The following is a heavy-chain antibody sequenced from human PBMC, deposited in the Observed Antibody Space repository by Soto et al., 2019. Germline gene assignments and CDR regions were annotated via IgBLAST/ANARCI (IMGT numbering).Heavy chain of an antibody. CDR1: GGSISSGDYY. V-gene: IGHV4-30-4*01. J-gene: IGHJ4*02. Sequence: TLSLTCTVSGGSISSGDYYWSWIRQPPGKGLEWIGYIYYSGSTYYNPSLKSRVTISVDTSKNQFSLKLSSVTAADTAVYYCARAQTYYDSSGYYPTYFDYWGQGTLVTVSS. CDR3: ARAQTYYDSSGYYPTYFDY. D-gene: IGHD3-22*01. CDR2: IYYSGST.